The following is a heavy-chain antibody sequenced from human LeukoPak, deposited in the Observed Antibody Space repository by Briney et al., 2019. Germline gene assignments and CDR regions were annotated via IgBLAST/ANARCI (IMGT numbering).Heavy chain of an antibody. J-gene: IGHJ6*03. V-gene: IGHV4-34*01. D-gene: IGHD1-7*01. CDR1: GGSFSGYY. CDR2: INHSGST. CDR3: ARQWRYNWNYRYYYYYMDV. Sequence: PSETLSLTCAIYGGSFSGYYWSWIHQPPGKGLEWIGEINHSGSTNYNPSLKSRVTISVDTSKNQFSLKLSSVTAADTAVYYCARQWRYNWNYRYYYYYMDVWGKGTTVTVSS.